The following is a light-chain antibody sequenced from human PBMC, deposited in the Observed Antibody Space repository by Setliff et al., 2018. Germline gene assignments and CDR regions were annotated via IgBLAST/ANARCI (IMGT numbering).Light chain of an antibody. J-gene: IGKJ4*01. V-gene: IGKV1-13*02. CDR3: QQFNSSPLT. Sequence: AIQLTQSPSSLSASVGDRVTITCRASQDIASSLAWYQQKPGKPPKLLIYRASSLESGVPSRFTGGGSGTDFTLTISSLQPEDFATYYCQQFNSSPLTFGGGTKVDIK. CDR2: RAS. CDR1: QDIASS.